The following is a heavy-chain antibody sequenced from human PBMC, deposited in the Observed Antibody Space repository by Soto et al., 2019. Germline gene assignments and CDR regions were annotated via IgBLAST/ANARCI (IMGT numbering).Heavy chain of an antibody. CDR1: GFTFSSYA. Sequence: GGSLRLSCAASGFTFSSYAMGWVRQGPGKGLEWVAVVSIGGSTHYADSVRGRFTISRDNSKNTLSLQMNSLTAEDTAVYFCAKRRGAGGQFDYWGQGALVTVSS. CDR3: AKRRGAGGQFDY. CDR2: VSIGGST. V-gene: IGHV3-23*01. J-gene: IGHJ4*02. D-gene: IGHD2-15*01.